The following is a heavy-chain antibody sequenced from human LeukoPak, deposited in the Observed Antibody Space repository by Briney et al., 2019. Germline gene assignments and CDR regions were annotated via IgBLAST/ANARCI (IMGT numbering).Heavy chain of an antibody. D-gene: IGHD2-2*01. CDR2: ISAYKGNT. V-gene: IGHV1-18*01. CDR1: GYTFTSYG. Sequence: ASVKVSCKASGYTFTSYGISWVRQAPGQGLEGMGWISAYKGNTNYTQKRQGRVTMTTDTSKSTAYMELRSLRSDDTAVYYCARDIVVVPAATDWFDPWGQGTLVTVSS. CDR3: ARDIVVVPAATDWFDP. J-gene: IGHJ5*02.